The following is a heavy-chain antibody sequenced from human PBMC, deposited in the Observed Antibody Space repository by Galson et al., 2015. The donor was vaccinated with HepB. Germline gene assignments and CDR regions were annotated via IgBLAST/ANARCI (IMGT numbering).Heavy chain of an antibody. CDR2: IYSTGTT. Sequence: TLSLTCIVSGASISSGGYYWSWVRQHPEKGLEWIGHIYSTGTTYHNPSLKSRLTISLDRSNNQLSLKLNSVTAADTAVYYCARAPEDYYSNSSGSRRSWWGGFDSWGQGTLVTVSS. CDR3: ARAPEDYYSNSSGSRRSWWGGFDS. J-gene: IGHJ4*02. V-gene: IGHV4-31*03. CDR1: GASISSGGYY. D-gene: IGHD3-22*01.